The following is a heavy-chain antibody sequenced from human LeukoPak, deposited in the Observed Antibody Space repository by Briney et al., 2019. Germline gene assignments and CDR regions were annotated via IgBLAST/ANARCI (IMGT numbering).Heavy chain of an antibody. J-gene: IGHJ4*02. CDR1: GGSFSGYY. D-gene: IGHD4-17*01. CDR3: ARSYGDYPGYYFDY. Sequence: SETLSLTCAVYGGSFSGYYWSCIRQPPGKGLEWIGEINHSGSTNYNPSLKSRVTISVDTSKNQFSLKLSSVTAADTAVYYCARSYGDYPGYYFDYWGQGTLVTVSS. V-gene: IGHV4-34*01. CDR2: INHSGST.